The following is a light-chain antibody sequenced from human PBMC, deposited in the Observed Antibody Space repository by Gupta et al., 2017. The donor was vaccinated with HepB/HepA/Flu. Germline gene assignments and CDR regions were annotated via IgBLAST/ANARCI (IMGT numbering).Light chain of an antibody. J-gene: IGLJ1*01. CDR3: QSYDSSLSGSGV. CDR2: GNS. CDR1: SSNIGAGYD. V-gene: IGLV1-40*01. Sequence: QSVLTPPPSVSGAPGQRVTISCTGSSSNIGAGYDVHWSQQLPGTAPKLLIYGNSNRPSGGPARCSGSKSGTSASLAITGLQAEDEADYYCQSYDSSLSGSGVFGTGTKVTVL.